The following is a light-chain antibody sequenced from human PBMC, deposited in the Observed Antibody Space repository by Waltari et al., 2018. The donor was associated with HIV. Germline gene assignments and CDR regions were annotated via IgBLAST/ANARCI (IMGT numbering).Light chain of an antibody. CDR3: QSYDSSLSGVL. V-gene: IGLV1-40*01. Sequence: QSVLTQPPSVSGAPGPRVTLSCTGSSSNIGAGYEVHWYQQLPGTGPKLLIYDINNRPSGVPDRFSGSKSGTSASLAITGLQAEDEADYYCQSYDSSLSGVLFGGGTKLTVL. CDR2: DIN. CDR1: SSNIGAGYE. J-gene: IGLJ2*01.